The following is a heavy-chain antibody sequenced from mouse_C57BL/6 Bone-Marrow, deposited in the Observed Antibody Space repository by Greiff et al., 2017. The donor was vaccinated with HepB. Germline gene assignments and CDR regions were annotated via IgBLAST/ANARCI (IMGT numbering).Heavy chain of an antibody. CDR2: SRNKANDYTT. J-gene: IGHJ1*03. Sequence: DVKLVESGGGLVQSGRSLRLSCATSGFTFSDFYMEWVRQAPGKGLEWIAASRNKANDYTTEYSASVKGRFIVSRDTSQSILYLQMNALRAEDTAIYYCARDGDYGSSYGWYFDVWGTGTTVTVSS. V-gene: IGHV7-1*01. D-gene: IGHD1-1*01. CDR3: ARDGDYGSSYGWYFDV. CDR1: GFTFSDFY.